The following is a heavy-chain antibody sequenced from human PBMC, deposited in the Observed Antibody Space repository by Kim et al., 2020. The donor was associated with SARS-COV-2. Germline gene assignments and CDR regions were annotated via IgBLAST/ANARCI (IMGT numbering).Heavy chain of an antibody. V-gene: IGHV3-74*01. Sequence: GGSLRLSCVASGFTFNRYWMHWVRQGPGKGLVWVSRINNDGTTTNYADSVKGRFTISRDNAKNTLYLQMNSLRVEDTAVYYCARRYYDSSGVYFFDYWGQVTLVTVSS. CDR1: GFTFNRYW. CDR3: ARRYYDSSGVYFFDY. D-gene: IGHD3-22*01. CDR2: INNDGTTT. J-gene: IGHJ4*02.